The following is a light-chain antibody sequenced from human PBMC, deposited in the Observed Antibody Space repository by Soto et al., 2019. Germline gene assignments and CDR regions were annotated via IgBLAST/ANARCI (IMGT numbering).Light chain of an antibody. CDR2: DVS. Sequence: QSALTQPRSVSGSPGQSVTISCTGTSTDVGGYNYVSWYQQHPGKVPKLMLFDVSKQPSGVPDRFSGSKSGNTASLTISRLQAEDDADYNCCPYAGRDTLYVFGSGTQLNVL. V-gene: IGLV2-11*01. CDR3: CPYAGRDTLYV. CDR1: STDVGGYNY. J-gene: IGLJ7*01.